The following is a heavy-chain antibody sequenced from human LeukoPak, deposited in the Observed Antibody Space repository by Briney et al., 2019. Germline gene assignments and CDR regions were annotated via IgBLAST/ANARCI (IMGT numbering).Heavy chain of an antibody. D-gene: IGHD5-18*01. CDR1: SGSISTSNYY. CDR2: IFYSGST. Sequence: KPSETLSLTCTVSSGSISTSNYYWGWVRQPPGKALEWIGNIFYSGSTNYNPSLKSRVTISVDTSKNQFSLKLSSVAAADTAVYYCARRGYSYGREYYFDYWGQGTLVTVSS. CDR3: ARRGYSYGREYYFDY. V-gene: IGHV4-61*05. J-gene: IGHJ4*02.